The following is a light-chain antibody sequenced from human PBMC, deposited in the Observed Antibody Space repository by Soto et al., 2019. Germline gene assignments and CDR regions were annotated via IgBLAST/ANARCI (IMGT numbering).Light chain of an antibody. CDR2: KAS. Sequence: LQMTQSPSTLSASVGDTVTITCRASQSINSGLAWYQQKPGRAPKLLIYKASSLESGVPSRFSGSGYGTELTLTISSLLPEDFATYYCQQYNYLWTFGQGTKLEIK. CDR1: QSINSG. J-gene: IGKJ1*01. V-gene: IGKV1-5*03. CDR3: QQYNYLWT.